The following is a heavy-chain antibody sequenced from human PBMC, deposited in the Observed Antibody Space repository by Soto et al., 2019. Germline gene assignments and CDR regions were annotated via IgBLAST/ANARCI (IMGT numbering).Heavy chain of an antibody. CDR1: GGSFTSNNW. CDR2: IYRPGST. J-gene: IGHJ4*02. CDR3: ASRDPGTSVDY. D-gene: IGHD1-7*01. V-gene: IGHV4-4*02. Sequence: SETLSLTCAVSGGSFTSNNWWTWVRQPPGQGLEWIGEIYRPGSTNYNPSLKSRVTISLDKSENQFSLKVTSLTAAGTAVYYCASRDPGTSVDYWGQGTLVTVSS.